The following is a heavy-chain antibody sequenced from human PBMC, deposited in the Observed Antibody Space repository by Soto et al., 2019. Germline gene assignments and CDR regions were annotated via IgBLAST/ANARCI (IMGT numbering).Heavy chain of an antibody. CDR3: ARGGGWLPDL. D-gene: IGHD6-19*01. CDR1: GDSIRDYY. J-gene: IGHJ5*02. Sequence: QVQLQESGPGLVKPSETLSLTCTVSGDSIRDYYWTWLRQPPGEKLEWIGNIQYSGSTNYNPSLKSRVTISVDTSNNQFSLNVNSVTAADTAIYPCARGGGWLPDLWGQGTLVTVSS. V-gene: IGHV4-59*01. CDR2: IQYSGST.